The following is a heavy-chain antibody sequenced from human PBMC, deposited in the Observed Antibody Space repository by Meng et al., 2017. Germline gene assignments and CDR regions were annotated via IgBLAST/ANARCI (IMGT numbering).Heavy chain of an antibody. CDR1: GFTFSSYG. CDR3: AREYGDYGNYFDY. J-gene: IGHJ4*02. Sequence: GESLKISCAASGFTFSSYGMHWVRQAPGKGLEWVAVIWYDGSNKYYADSVKGRFTISRDNSKNTLYLQMNSLRAEDTAVYYCAREYGDYGNYFDYWGQGTLVTASS. V-gene: IGHV3-33*01. CDR2: IWYDGSNK. D-gene: IGHD4-17*01.